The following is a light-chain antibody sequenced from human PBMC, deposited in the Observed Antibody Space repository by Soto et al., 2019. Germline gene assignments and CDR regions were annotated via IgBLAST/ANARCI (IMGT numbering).Light chain of an antibody. J-gene: IGKJ4*01. CDR1: QRVSSRY. V-gene: IGKV3-20*01. CDR2: GAS. Sequence: EIVLTQSPGTLSLSPGEGATLSCRASQRVSSRYLAWYQQKPGQPPRLLIYGASSRATGIPDRFSGSGSGTDFTLTISGLEPEDFAVYFCQQYDSSPSTFGGGTKVEIK. CDR3: QQYDSSPST.